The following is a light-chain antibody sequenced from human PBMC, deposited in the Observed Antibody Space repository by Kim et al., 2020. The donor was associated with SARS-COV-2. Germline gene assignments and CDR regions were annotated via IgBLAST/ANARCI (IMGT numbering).Light chain of an antibody. V-gene: IGLV1-44*01. J-gene: IGLJ2*01. CDR3: AAWDESLDGFLV. CDR1: RSNVGSIP. Sequence: QSVIISCSGSRSNVGSIPVNWYQHDPGTAPKLLIYSNSDRPSGVPDRFTASKSDTSAALAISGLQSEDETTYYCAAWDESLDGFLVFGGGTQLTVL. CDR2: SNS.